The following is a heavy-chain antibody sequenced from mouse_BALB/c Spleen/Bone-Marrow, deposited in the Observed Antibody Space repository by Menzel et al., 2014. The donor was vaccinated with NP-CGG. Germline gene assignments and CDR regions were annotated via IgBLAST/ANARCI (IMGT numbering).Heavy chain of an antibody. J-gene: IGHJ4*01. CDR1: GFDSSGYW. V-gene: IGHV4-1*02. D-gene: IGHD1-1*01. CDR3: ARLGYYGTMDY. Sequence: EVHLVESGGGLVQPGGSLKLSCAASGFDSSGYWMSWVRQAPGKGLEWIGEINPDSSTINYTPSLKDKSIISRDNAKNTLYQQMSKVRSEDTALYYCARLGYYGTMDYWGQGTSVTISS. CDR2: INPDSSTI.